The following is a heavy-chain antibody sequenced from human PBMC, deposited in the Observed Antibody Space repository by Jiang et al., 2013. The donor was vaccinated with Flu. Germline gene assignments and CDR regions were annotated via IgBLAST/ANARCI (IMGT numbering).Heavy chain of an antibody. V-gene: IGHV2-5*01. D-gene: IGHD1-26*01. J-gene: IGHJ6*02. Sequence: DKRYSPSLKSRLTITKDTSKNQVVLTMTNMDPVDTATYYCAHSKVGYGMDVWGQGTTVTVSS. CDR3: AHSKVGYGMDV. CDR2: DK.